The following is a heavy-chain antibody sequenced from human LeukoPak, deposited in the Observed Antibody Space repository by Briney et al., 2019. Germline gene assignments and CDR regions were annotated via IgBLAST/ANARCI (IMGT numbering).Heavy chain of an antibody. CDR3: ARRTFGGVIAY. D-gene: IGHD3-16*02. CDR2: IFYSGST. J-gene: IGHJ4*02. Sequence: PSETLSLTCTVSGGSISTSNYYWGWIRQPPGKGLEWIGNIFYSGSTYYSPSLRSRVTISLDTSRNQFSLKLNSVTAADTAVYYCARRTFGGVIAYWGQGTLVTVSS. V-gene: IGHV4-39*07. CDR1: GGSISTSNYY.